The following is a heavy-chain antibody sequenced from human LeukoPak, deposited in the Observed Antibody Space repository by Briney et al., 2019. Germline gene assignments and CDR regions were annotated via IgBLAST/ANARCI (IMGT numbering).Heavy chain of an antibody. CDR2: TTSSGSTI. D-gene: IGHD4-11*01. J-gene: IGHJ4*02. V-gene: IGHV3-11*01. Sequence: GGSLRLSCAAYGVTFSDYYMSWIRQAPGKGLEWVSYTTSSGSTIYYADSVKGRFSISRDNAKNSLYLQMNSLRAEDTAVYYCSRTDDYSNSYYFDYWGQGTLVTVSS. CDR3: SRTDDYSNSYYFDY. CDR1: GVTFSDYY.